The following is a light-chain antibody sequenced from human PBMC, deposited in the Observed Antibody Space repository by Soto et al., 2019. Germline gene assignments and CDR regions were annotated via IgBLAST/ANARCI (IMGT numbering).Light chain of an antibody. J-gene: IGKJ4*01. Sequence: DIQLTQSPSCLSASVGDRVTITCRASQDISDYFAWYQQRPGKAPKLLIYAASTLQSGVPSRFSGSGSGTEFTLTISSLHHEDFATYSCQQLNSYPLTFGGGTKVEIK. V-gene: IGKV1-9*01. CDR2: AAS. CDR1: QDISDY. CDR3: QQLNSYPLT.